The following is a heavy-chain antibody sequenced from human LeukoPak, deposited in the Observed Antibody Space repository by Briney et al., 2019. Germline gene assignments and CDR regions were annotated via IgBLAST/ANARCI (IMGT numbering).Heavy chain of an antibody. J-gene: IGHJ6*03. Sequence: GGSLRLSCAASGFTFSDYYMSWIRQAPGKGLEWVSYISSSGSTIYYADSVKGRFTISRDNAKNSLYLQMNSLRAEDTAVYYYARSPDYCGGDCYPDYYYYYMDVWGKGTTVTVSS. D-gene: IGHD2-21*02. CDR3: ARSPDYCGGDCYPDYYYYYMDV. CDR2: ISSSGSTI. V-gene: IGHV3-11*04. CDR1: GFTFSDYY.